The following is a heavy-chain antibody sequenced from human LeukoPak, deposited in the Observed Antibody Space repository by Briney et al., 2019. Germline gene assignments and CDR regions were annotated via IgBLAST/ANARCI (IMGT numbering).Heavy chain of an antibody. CDR2: INHSGST. CDR1: GGSFSGYY. J-gene: IGHJ4*02. CDR3: ARNGGNSDVDD. D-gene: IGHD4-23*01. V-gene: IGHV4-34*01. Sequence: SETLSLTCAVYGGSFSGYYWSWIRQPPGKGLEWIGEINHSGSTNYNPSLKSRVTILVDTSKNQFSLKLSSVTAADTAVYYCARNGGNSDVDDWGQGTLVTVSS.